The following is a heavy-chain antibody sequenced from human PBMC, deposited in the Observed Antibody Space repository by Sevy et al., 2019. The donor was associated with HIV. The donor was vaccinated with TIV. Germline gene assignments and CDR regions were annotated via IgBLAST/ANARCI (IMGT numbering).Heavy chain of an antibody. CDR3: AREYDVGSGWTDIDY. Sequence: GGSLRLSCAASGFTFSNCWMSWVRQAPGKGLEWVANINEGGNKKFYLDAVKGRFTISRDNAKNSLFLQMNSLTAEDTAVYYCAREYDVGSGWTDIDYWGQGTLVTVSS. CDR1: GFTFSNCW. D-gene: IGHD6-19*01. V-gene: IGHV3-7*03. J-gene: IGHJ4*02. CDR2: INEGGNKK.